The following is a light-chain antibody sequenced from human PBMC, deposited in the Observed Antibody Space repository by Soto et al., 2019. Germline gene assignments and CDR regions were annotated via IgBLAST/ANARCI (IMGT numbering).Light chain of an antibody. Sequence: DIQMTQSPSSLSASVGDRVTITCRASQSISSYLNWYQQKPGKAPKLLIYAASSLQSGVPSRFSGSGSGTEFTLTISSLQPDDFATYYCQQYGSYLITFGQGTRLEIK. J-gene: IGKJ5*01. CDR1: QSISSY. CDR3: QQYGSYLIT. CDR2: AAS. V-gene: IGKV1-39*01.